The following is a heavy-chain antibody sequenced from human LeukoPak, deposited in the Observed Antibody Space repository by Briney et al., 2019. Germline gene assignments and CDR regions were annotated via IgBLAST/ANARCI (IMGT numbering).Heavy chain of an antibody. CDR3: ARGSGFETGDY. CDR1: GFSFSDYG. CDR2: ISGSGFKK. Sequence: GGSLRLSCAASGFSFSDYGMTWVRQAPGKGLEWVSSISGSGFKKYYAESVKGRLTISRDNSKNTVYLQMNSLRAEDTAVYYCARGSGFETGDYWGQGTLVTVSS. D-gene: IGHD5-12*01. J-gene: IGHJ4*02. V-gene: IGHV3-23*01.